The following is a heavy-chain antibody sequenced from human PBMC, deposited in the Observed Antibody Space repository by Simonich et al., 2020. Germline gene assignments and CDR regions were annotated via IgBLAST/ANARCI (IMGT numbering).Heavy chain of an antibody. V-gene: IGHV3-23*01. CDR3: AKDLGERITMIVVVIDAFDI. Sequence: GGGLVQPGGSLRLSCAASGFTFSSYAMSWVRQAPGKGLEWVSAISGSGGSTYYADSVKGRFTISRDKSKNTRDLQMNSLRAEDTAVYYCAKDLGERITMIVVVIDAFDIWGQGTMVTVSS. CDR1: GFTFSSYA. CDR2: ISGSGGST. J-gene: IGHJ3*02. D-gene: IGHD3-22*01.